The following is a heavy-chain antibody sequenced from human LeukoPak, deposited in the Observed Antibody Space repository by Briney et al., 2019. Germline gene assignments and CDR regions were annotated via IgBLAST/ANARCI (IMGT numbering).Heavy chain of an antibody. J-gene: IGHJ1*01. CDR3: ARDLGESDYYDSSGYYYVTPQH. Sequence: GGSLRLSCAASGFTFSSYGMHWVRQAPGKGLEWVAFIRYDGSNKYYADSVKGRFTISRDNSKNTLYLQMNSLRAEDTAVYYCARDLGESDYYDSSGYYYVTPQHWGQGTLVTVSS. CDR1: GFTFSSYG. D-gene: IGHD3-22*01. V-gene: IGHV3-30*02. CDR2: IRYDGSNK.